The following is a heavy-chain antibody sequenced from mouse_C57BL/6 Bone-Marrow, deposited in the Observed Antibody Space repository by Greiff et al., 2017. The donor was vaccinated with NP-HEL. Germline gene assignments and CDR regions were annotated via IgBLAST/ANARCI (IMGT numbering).Heavy chain of an antibody. CDR1: GYTFTSYW. Sequence: QVQLQQPGAELVMPGASVKLSCKASGYTFTSYWMHWVKQRPGQGLEWIGEIDPSDSYTNYNQKFKGKSTLTVDKSSSTAYMQLSSLTSEDSAVYYCAREKLITTPYYAMDYWGQGTSVTVSS. CDR3: AREKLITTPYYAMDY. D-gene: IGHD1-1*01. CDR2: IDPSDSYT. J-gene: IGHJ4*01. V-gene: IGHV1-69*01.